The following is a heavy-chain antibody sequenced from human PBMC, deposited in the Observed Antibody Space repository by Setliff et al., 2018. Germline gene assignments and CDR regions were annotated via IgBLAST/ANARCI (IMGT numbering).Heavy chain of an antibody. CDR1: GYTFTSYG. D-gene: IGHD2-2*01. J-gene: IGHJ4*02. Sequence: ASVKVSCKSSGYTFTSYGINRVRQAPGQGLEWMGWINAYAQKFQGRVTMTIDTLTSTAYMELRSLRSDDTAVYYCTRGPKDFVVPPTANIFDYWGQGTVVTVSS. V-gene: IGHV1-18*01. CDR2: INA. CDR3: TRGPKDFVVPPTANIFDY.